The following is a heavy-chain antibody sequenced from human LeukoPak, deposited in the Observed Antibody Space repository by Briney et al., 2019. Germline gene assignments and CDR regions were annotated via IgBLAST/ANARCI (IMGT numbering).Heavy chain of an antibody. CDR3: VRVESGSSRRRFDY. J-gene: IGHJ4*02. CDR2: INPNSGGT. V-gene: IGHV1-2*02. CDR1: GYTFTGYY. D-gene: IGHD6-6*01. Sequence: ASVKVSCKASGYTFTGYYMHWVRQAPGQGLEWMGWINPNSGGTNYAQKFQGRVTMTRDTSISTAYMELSRLRSDDTAVYYCVRVESGSSRRRFDYWGQGTLVTVSS.